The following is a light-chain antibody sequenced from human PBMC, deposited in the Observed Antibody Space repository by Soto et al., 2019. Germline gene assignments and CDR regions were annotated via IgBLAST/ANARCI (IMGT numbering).Light chain of an antibody. J-gene: IGKJ1*01. V-gene: IGKV3-11*01. CDR3: QHRRNWPWT. CDR2: DAF. CDR1: QSVSSY. Sequence: EIVLTQFPATLSLSPGERATLSCRASQSVSSYLGWYRQRPGQAPRLLIYDAFNRATGIPARFSGSGSGTDFTLTISSLEPEDFVVYYCQHRRNWPWTFGQGTKV.